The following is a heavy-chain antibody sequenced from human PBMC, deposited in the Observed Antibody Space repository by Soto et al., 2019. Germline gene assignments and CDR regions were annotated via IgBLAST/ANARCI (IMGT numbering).Heavy chain of an antibody. D-gene: IGHD3-3*01. CDR3: ARKFWSGSYNWFDP. V-gene: IGHV4-39*01. J-gene: IGHJ5*02. Sequence: SETLSLTCTVSGGSISSSSYYWGWIRQPPGKGLEWIGSIYYSGSTYYNPSLKSRVTISVDTSKNQFSLKLSSVTAADTAVYYCARKFWSGSYNWFDPWGQGTLVTVSS. CDR2: IYYSGST. CDR1: GGSISSSSYY.